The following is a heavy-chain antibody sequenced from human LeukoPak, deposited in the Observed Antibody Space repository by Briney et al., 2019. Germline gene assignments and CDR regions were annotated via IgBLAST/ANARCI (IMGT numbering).Heavy chain of an antibody. Sequence: GESLKISCKASGYKFTNYWIAWERQMPGKGLEYMGIIYPGDSDTRYSPSFQGQVTISADNSIATAYLRWSTLKASDTAMYYCATQTSAGGGSYYYGMDVWGQGTTVTVSS. J-gene: IGHJ6*02. CDR2: IYPGDSDT. D-gene: IGHD1-26*01. CDR3: ATQTSAGGGSYYYGMDV. V-gene: IGHV5-51*01. CDR1: GYKFTNYW.